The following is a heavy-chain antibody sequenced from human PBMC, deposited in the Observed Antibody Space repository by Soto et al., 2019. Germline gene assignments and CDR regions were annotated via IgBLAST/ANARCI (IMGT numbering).Heavy chain of an antibody. J-gene: IGHJ5*02. D-gene: IGHD5-12*01. V-gene: IGHV4-34*01. CDR2: INHGGST. CDR3: ARTDIVTTNWFDP. CDR1: GESFIGYY. Sequence: QVHLQQWGAGLLKPSETLSLTCAVYGESFIGYYWTWIRQSPGKGLEWIGEINHGGSTNYNPSLKSRVTISIDTSKKQFSLKLTSVTAADTSVYYCARTDIVTTNWFDPWGQGTRVTVSS.